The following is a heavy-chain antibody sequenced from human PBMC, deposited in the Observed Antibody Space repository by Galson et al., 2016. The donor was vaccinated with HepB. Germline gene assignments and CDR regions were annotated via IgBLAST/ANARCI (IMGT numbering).Heavy chain of an antibody. CDR3: TRTTPITGGDFDF. CDR2: IKRKSDGGTT. Sequence: SLRLSCAVSGFIFSNAWMTWVRQAPGKGLEWVGRIKRKSDGGTTDYAAAVKGRFIISRDDSTDTLYLQMNSLKTEDTAVYFCTRTTPITGGDFDFWGRGTLVTVSS. D-gene: IGHD1-7*01. J-gene: IGHJ4*02. CDR1: GFIFSNAW. V-gene: IGHV3-15*01.